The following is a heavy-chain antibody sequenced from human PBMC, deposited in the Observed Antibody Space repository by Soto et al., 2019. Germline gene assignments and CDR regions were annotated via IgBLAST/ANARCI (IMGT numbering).Heavy chain of an antibody. CDR1: GFIFTDYA. D-gene: IGHD5-12*01. CDR2: ISNGDATT. CDR3: ARDPKPRDGYNFDS. J-gene: IGHJ4*02. Sequence: QVQLVESGGGLVEPGGSLRLSCAASGFIFTDYAMTWIRQAPGKGLEWVSYISNGDATTNYADSVKGRFIVSRDNAKKVMFLQKSGLRVDDTAVYYCARDPKPRDGYNFDSWCRGALVTVSP. V-gene: IGHV3-11*01.